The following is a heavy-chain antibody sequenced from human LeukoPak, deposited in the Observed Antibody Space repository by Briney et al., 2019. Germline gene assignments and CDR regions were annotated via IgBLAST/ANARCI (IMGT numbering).Heavy chain of an antibody. D-gene: IGHD2-2*01. CDR2: IYYSGST. Sequence: SETLSLTCTVSGGSISSSSYYWGWIRPPPGKGLEWIGSIYYSGSTYYNPSLKSRVTISVDTSKNQFSLKLSSVTAADTAVYYCARAYPWFDPWGQGTLVTVSS. CDR3: ARAYPWFDP. J-gene: IGHJ5*02. V-gene: IGHV4-39*01. CDR1: GGSISSSSYY.